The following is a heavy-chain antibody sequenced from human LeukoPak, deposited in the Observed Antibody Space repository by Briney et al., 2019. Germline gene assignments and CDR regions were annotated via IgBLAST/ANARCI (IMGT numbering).Heavy chain of an antibody. V-gene: IGHV1-2*02. J-gene: IGHJ4*02. CDR1: GYTFTGYY. D-gene: IGHD3-10*01. Sequence: ASVKVSCKASGYTFTGYYVHWVRQAPGQGLEWMGWINPNSGGTNYAQKFQGRVTMTRDTSISTAYMELSRLRSDDTAVYYCARDLIWFGAVDYRGQGTLVTVSS. CDR3: ARDLIWFGAVDY. CDR2: INPNSGGT.